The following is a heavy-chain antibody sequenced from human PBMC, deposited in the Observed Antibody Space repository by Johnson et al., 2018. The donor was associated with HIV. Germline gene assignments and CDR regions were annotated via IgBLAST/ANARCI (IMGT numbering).Heavy chain of an antibody. CDR1: GFTFSSYA. CDR2: ISYDGSNK. Sequence: QVQLVESGGGVVRPGGSLRLSCAASGFTFSSYAMHWVRQAPGKGLEWVAVISYDGSNKYYADSVKGRFTISRANSKNTLYLQMNSLRAEDTAVYYCARGQQLVLGAFDIWGQGTMVTVSS. J-gene: IGHJ3*02. V-gene: IGHV3-30-3*01. D-gene: IGHD6-13*01. CDR3: ARGQQLVLGAFDI.